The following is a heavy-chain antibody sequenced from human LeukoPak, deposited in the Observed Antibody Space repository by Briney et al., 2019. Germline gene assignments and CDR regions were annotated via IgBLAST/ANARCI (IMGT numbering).Heavy chain of an antibody. CDR3: TTASIPSRGKPRRYFDY. Sequence: GSLRLSCAASGFTFSNAWMSWVRQAPGKGLEWVGRIKSKTDGGTTDYAAPVKGRFTISRDDSKNTLYLQMNSLKTEDTAVYYCTTASIPSRGKPRRYFDYWGQGTLVTVSS. CDR1: GFTFSNAW. V-gene: IGHV3-15*01. CDR2: IKSKTDGGTT. J-gene: IGHJ4*02. D-gene: IGHD1-26*01.